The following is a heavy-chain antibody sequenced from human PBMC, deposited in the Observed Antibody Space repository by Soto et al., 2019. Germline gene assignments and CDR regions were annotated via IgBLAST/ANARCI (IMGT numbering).Heavy chain of an antibody. CDR1: GGSISSGGYY. V-gene: IGHV4-31*03. CDR2: IYYSGST. D-gene: IGHD1-7*01. J-gene: IGHJ6*02. Sequence: SETLSLTCTVSGGSISSGGYYWSWIRQHPGKGLEWIGYIYYSGSTYYNPSLKSRVTISVDTSKNQFSLKLSSVTAADMAVYYCARIPKLELRDYYYGMDVWGQGTTVTVSS. CDR3: ARIPKLELRDYYYGMDV.